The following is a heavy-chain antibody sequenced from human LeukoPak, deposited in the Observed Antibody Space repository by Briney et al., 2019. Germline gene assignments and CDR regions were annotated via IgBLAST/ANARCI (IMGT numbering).Heavy chain of an antibody. V-gene: IGHV3-30*18. J-gene: IGHJ2*01. Sequence: GGSLRLSCAASGSTFSSYGMHWVRQAPGKGLEWVAVISYDGSNKYYADSVKGRFTISRDNSKNTLYLQMNSLRAEDTAVYYCAKAAKQLWSYFDLWGRGTLVTVSS. CDR1: GSTFSSYG. CDR2: ISYDGSNK. CDR3: AKAAKQLWSYFDL. D-gene: IGHD5-18*01.